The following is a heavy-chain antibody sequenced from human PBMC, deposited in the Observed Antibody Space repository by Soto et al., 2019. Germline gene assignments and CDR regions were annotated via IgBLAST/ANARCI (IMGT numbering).Heavy chain of an antibody. J-gene: IGHJ4*02. V-gene: IGHV3-7*01. CDR2: IKQDGSEK. D-gene: IGHD4-17*01. CDR1: GFTLNTYA. CDR3: ARDLASTTIPNY. Sequence: GGSLRLSCVASGFTLNTYAMGWVRQAPGKGLEWVANIKQDGSEKYYVDSVKGRFTISRDNAKNSLYLQMNSLRAEDTAVYYCARDLASTTIPNYWGQGTLVTVSS.